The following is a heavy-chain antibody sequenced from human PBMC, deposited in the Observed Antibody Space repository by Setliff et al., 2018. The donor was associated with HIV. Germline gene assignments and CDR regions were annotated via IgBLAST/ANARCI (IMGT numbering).Heavy chain of an antibody. V-gene: IGHV4-34*01. CDR3: ARPSAGGGYNYWYFDL. D-gene: IGHD5-12*01. Sequence: SETLSLTCAVYGGSFSDYYWSWIRQSPGRGLEWIGEINHGGSTIYNPSLKSRVTISIDTSKNQFSLKLSSVTAADTAVYYCARPSAGGGYNYWYFDLWGRGTLVTVSS. J-gene: IGHJ2*01. CDR1: GGSFSDYY. CDR2: INHGGST.